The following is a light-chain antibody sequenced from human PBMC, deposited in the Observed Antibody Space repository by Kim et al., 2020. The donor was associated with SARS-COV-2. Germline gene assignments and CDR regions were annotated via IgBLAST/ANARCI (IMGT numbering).Light chain of an antibody. CDR1: KLGDKY. CDR3: QAWDSSKGG. CDR2: QDS. Sequence: YELTQPPSVSVSPGQTASITCSGDKLGDKYACWYQQKPGQSPVLVIYQDSKRPSGIPERFSGSNSGNTATLTISGTQAMDEADYYCQAWDSSKGGFGTG. J-gene: IGLJ1*01. V-gene: IGLV3-1*01.